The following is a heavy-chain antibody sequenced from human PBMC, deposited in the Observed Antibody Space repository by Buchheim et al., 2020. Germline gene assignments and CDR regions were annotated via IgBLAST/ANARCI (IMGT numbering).Heavy chain of an antibody. V-gene: IGHV4-34*01. Sequence: QVQLQQWGAGLLKPSETLSLTCAVYGGSFSGYYWSWIRQPPGKGLEWIGEINHSGSTNYNPSLKSRVTISVDTSKNQVSLKLSSVTAADTAVYYCASGAWGYDLSTYDYWGQGTL. D-gene: IGHD5-12*01. J-gene: IGHJ4*02. CDR2: INHSGST. CDR3: ASGAWGYDLSTYDY. CDR1: GGSFSGYY.